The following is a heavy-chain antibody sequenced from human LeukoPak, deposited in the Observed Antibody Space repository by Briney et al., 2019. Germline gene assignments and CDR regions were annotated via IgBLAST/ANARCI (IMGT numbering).Heavy chain of an antibody. V-gene: IGHV1-8*03. CDR2: MNPNSGNT. CDR1: GYTFTSYD. Sequence: GASVKVSCKASGYTFTSYDINWVRQATGQGLEWMGWMNPNSGNTGYAQKFQGRVTITRNTSISTAYMELSSLRSEDTAVYYCARASINNDGCSSTSCYYFVYCYYYMDVWGKGTTVTVSS. J-gene: IGHJ6*03. D-gene: IGHD2-2*01. CDR3: ARASINNDGCSSTSCYYFVYCYYYMDV.